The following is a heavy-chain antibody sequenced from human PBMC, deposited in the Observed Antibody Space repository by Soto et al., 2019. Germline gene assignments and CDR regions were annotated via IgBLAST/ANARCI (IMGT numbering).Heavy chain of an antibody. D-gene: IGHD1-7*01. Sequence: QVQLVQSGAEVKKPGSSVTVSCKASGGTFGNSAISWVRQAPGQGLEWMGGIIPIFPTPDYAQKFQGRLTIPADESTTTAYMEWTSLRSEDTAVHFCARDKDRRQSGGNSGSGMDVWGQGPTVTVSS. CDR3: ARDKDRRQSGGNSGSGMDV. CDR1: GGTFGNSA. V-gene: IGHV1-69*12. J-gene: IGHJ6*02. CDR2: IIPIFPTP.